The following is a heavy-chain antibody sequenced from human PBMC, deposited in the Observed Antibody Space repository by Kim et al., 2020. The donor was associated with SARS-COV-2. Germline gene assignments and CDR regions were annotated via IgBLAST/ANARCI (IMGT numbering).Heavy chain of an antibody. J-gene: IGHJ4*02. D-gene: IGHD3-10*01. Sequence: NPHHKSRVTISVDTSKNHFSLKLNSVTAADTAVYYCAREERTYYASGSFLYWGQGRLVTVSS. V-gene: IGHV4-61*03. CDR3: AREERTYYASGSFLY.